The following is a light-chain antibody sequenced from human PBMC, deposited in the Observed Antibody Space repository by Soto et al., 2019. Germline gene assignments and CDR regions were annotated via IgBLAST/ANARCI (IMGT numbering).Light chain of an antibody. CDR3: SSYAGSSPLGV. Sequence: QSVLTQPPSASGSPGQSVTISCTGTSSDVAGYNYVSWYQQHPGKAPKLIIYEVTKRPSGVPDRFSGSKSGNTASLTVSGLQAEDEADYYCSSYAGSSPLGVFGTGTKVTVL. CDR2: EVT. J-gene: IGLJ1*01. CDR1: SSDVAGYNY. V-gene: IGLV2-8*01.